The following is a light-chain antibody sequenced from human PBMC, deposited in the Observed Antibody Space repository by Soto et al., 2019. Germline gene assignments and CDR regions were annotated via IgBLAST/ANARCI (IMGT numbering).Light chain of an antibody. V-gene: IGLV2-14*01. J-gene: IGLJ3*02. CDR1: SSDIGTYDH. Sequence: QSALTQPASVSGSPGQSITISCSGTSSDIGTYDHVAWFQQFPGKTPKLVIYSVSDRPSGVSYRFSGSKSGNTASLTISGLQADDEADYYCSSYAGSNTIRVFGGGTKLTVL. CDR3: SSYAGSNTIRV. CDR2: SVS.